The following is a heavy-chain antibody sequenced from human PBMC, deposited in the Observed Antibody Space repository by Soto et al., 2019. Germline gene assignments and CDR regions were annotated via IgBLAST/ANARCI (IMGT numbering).Heavy chain of an antibody. D-gene: IGHD2-15*01. Sequence: QVQLQESGPGLVKPSGTLSLTCAVSGGSVSSSNWWSWVRQPPGRGLGWIGEIYHSGNTNYNPYLNRRVPISVDKSKNRLSLKLTSVTAADTAVYYCARGVGWFDPWGQGTLVTVSS. CDR1: GGSVSSSNW. CDR3: ARGVGWFDP. CDR2: IYHSGNT. V-gene: IGHV4-4*02. J-gene: IGHJ5*02.